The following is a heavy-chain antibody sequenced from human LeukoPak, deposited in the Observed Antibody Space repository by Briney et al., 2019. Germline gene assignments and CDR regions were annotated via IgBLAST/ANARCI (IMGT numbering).Heavy chain of an antibody. J-gene: IGHJ4*02. Sequence: NPSETLSLTCAVYGGSFSGYYWSWIRQPPGKGLEWIGEINHSGSTNYNPSLKSRVTISVDTSKNQFSLKLSSVTAADTAAYYCARGSVAFDYWGQGTLVTVSS. D-gene: IGHD5/OR15-5a*01. V-gene: IGHV4-34*01. CDR1: GGSFSGYY. CDR2: INHSGST. CDR3: ARGSVAFDY.